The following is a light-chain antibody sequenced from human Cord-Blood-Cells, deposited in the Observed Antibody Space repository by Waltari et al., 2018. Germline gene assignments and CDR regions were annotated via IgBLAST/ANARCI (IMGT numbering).Light chain of an antibody. CDR3: QQYGSSYT. CDR2: GAS. J-gene: IGKJ2*01. V-gene: IGKV3-20*01. CDR1: QRVSSSY. Sequence: EPVLTQSPGTLSLSPGERATLSCRASQRVSSSYLAWYQQKPGPAPRLLIYGASSRATGIPDRFSGSGSGTDFTLTISRLEPEDFAVYYCQQYGSSYTFGQGTKLEIK.